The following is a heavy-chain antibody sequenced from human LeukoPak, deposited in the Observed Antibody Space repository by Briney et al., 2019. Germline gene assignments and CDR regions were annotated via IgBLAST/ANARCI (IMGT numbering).Heavy chain of an antibody. CDR3: ARRGSSTSCYTL. D-gene: IGHD2-2*02. CDR1: GGSFSGYY. V-gene: IGHV4-34*01. CDR2: INHSGNT. J-gene: IGHJ4*02. Sequence: SETLSLTCAVYGGSFSGYYWSWIRQPPGKGLEWIGEINHSGNTNYNPSLKSRVTISVDTSKNQFSLRLSSVTAADTAVYYCARRGSSTSCYTLWGQGTLVTVSS.